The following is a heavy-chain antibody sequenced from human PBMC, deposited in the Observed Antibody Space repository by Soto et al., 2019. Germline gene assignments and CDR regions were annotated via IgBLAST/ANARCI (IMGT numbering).Heavy chain of an antibody. Sequence: GGSLRLSCAASVYSLSTYWMHWVRQIPGQGLAWVSRIGPDGSSATYADSVKGRFTISRDNANNALYLEMNSLRAEDKAVYYCGSEHSGYNNGEAYYQGVDVWGQGTAVTVSS. J-gene: IGHJ6*02. CDR2: IGPDGSSA. CDR3: GSEHSGYNNGEAYYQGVDV. CDR1: VYSLSTYW. V-gene: IGHV3-74*03. D-gene: IGHD3-22*01.